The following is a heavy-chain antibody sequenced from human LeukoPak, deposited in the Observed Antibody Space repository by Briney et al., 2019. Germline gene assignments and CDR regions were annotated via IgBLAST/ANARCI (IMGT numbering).Heavy chain of an antibody. CDR2: LYHGGNT. CDR3: ARQSLGPSRSGSSNIWFDP. CDR1: GDSISSYC. D-gene: IGHD3-10*01. V-gene: IGHV4-59*08. J-gene: IGHJ5*02. Sequence: SETLSLTCSVSGDSISSYCWSWIRQPPGKGLEWIGFLYHGGNTNYNPSLKSRVTISVDTPKNQVSLKLTSVAASDTAVYYCARQSLGPSRSGSSNIWFDPWGQGTLVTVSS.